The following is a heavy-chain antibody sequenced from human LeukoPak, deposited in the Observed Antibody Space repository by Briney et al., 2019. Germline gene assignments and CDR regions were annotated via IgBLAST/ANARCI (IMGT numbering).Heavy chain of an antibody. CDR2: IYYSGST. D-gene: IGHD2-15*01. J-gene: IGHJ6*02. CDR1: GGSISSSSYY. Sequence: SETLSLTCTVSGGSISSSSYYWGWIRQPPGKGLEWIGSIYYSGSTYYNPSLKSRVTISVDTSKNQFSLKLSSVTAADTAVYYCAPTGWFVSGYYYYGMDVWGQGTTVTVSS. V-gene: IGHV4-39*07. CDR3: APTGWFVSGYYYYGMDV.